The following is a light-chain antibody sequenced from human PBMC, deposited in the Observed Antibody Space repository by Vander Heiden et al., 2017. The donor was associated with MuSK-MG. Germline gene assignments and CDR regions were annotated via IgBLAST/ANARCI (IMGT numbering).Light chain of an antibody. CDR3: QQSDLSPHT. Sequence: DIQMTRSPSSLSASVGDRVTLTCRASQSISYYLNWYQQKAGKAPKLLIYGASSLQSGVPSRFSGSGSGTDFTLTISRLQPEDFATYYCQQSDLSPHTFGGGTKVEIK. CDR2: GAS. V-gene: IGKV1-39*01. CDR1: QSISYY. J-gene: IGKJ4*01.